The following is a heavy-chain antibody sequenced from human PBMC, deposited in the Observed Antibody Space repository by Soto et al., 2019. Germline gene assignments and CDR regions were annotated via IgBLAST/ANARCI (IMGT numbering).Heavy chain of an antibody. Sequence: ASVKVSCKASGYTFTSYAMHWVRQAPGQRLEWMGWINAGNGNTKYSQKFQGRVTITRDTSASTAYMELSSLRSEDTAVYYCATVYCSGGSCWEAWFDPWGQGTLVTVSS. J-gene: IGHJ5*02. CDR1: GYTFTSYA. D-gene: IGHD2-15*01. V-gene: IGHV1-3*01. CDR2: INAGNGNT. CDR3: ATVYCSGGSCWEAWFDP.